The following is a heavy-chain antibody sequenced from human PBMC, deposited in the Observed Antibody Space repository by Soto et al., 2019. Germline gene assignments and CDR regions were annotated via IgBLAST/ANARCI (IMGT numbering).Heavy chain of an antibody. CDR2: IIPILGIA. Sequence: GASVKVSCKASGGTFSSYTISWVRQAPGQGLEWMGRIIPILGIANYAQKFQGRVTITADKSTSTAYMELSSLRSEDTAVYYCAREGGGDDYIWGSLARYYYMDVWGKGTTVTVSS. V-gene: IGHV1-69*04. CDR3: AREGGGDDYIWGSLARYYYMDV. D-gene: IGHD3-16*01. J-gene: IGHJ6*03. CDR1: GGTFSSYT.